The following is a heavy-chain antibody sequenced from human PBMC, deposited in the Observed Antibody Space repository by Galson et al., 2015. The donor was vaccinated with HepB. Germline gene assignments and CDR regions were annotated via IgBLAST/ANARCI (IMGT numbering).Heavy chain of an antibody. V-gene: IGHV1-69*13. Sequence: SVKVSCKASGGTFSSYAISWVRQAPGQGLEWMGGIIPIFGTANYAQKFQGRVTITADESTSTAYMELSSLRSEDTAVYYCARVEGSGSYYRRGWFDPWGQGTLVTVSS. CDR3: ARVEGSGSYYRRGWFDP. J-gene: IGHJ5*02. CDR1: GGTFSSYA. D-gene: IGHD3-10*01. CDR2: IIPIFGTA.